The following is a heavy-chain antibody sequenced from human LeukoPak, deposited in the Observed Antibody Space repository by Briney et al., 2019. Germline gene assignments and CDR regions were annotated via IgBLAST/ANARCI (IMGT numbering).Heavy chain of an antibody. J-gene: IGHJ4*02. V-gene: IGHV3-23*01. CDR1: GFTFTTYG. CDR3: ARVLHKRNYDSSTYYGY. Sequence: SGGSLRLSCSASGFTFTTYGMNWVRQAPGKGLEWVSGIGGSGIRTYYADSVKGRFTISRDNAKNSLYLQMNSLRAEDTAVYYCARVLHKRNYDSSTYYGYWGQGTLVTVSS. CDR2: IGGSGIRT. D-gene: IGHD3-22*01.